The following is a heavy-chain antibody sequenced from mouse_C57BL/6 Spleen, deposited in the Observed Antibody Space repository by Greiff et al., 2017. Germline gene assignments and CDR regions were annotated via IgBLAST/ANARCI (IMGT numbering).Heavy chain of an antibody. V-gene: IGHV1-69*01. CDR1: GYTFTSYW. J-gene: IGHJ2*01. CDR2: IDPSDSYT. CDR3: ARYHYYGSSLDD. D-gene: IGHD1-1*01. Sequence: QVQLQQPGAELVMPGASVKLSCKASGYTFTSYWMHWVKQRPGQGLEWIGEIDPSDSYTNYNQKFKGKSTLTVDKSSSTAYMQLSSLTSEDSAVYYCARYHYYGSSLDDWGQGTTLTVSS.